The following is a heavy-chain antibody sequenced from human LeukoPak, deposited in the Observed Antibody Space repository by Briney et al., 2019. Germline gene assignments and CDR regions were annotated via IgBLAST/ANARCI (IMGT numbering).Heavy chain of an antibody. V-gene: IGHV3-21*01. J-gene: IGHJ4*02. Sequence: GGSLRVSCAASGFTFSSYNMNWVRQAPGKGLEWVSSISSSSSYIYYADSVKGRFTISRDNAKNSLYLQMNSLRAEDTAVYYCARDPPGYYYGSGSQHDYWGQGTLVTVSS. CDR3: ARDPPGYYYGSGSQHDY. CDR2: ISSSSSYI. D-gene: IGHD3-10*01. CDR1: GFTFSSYN.